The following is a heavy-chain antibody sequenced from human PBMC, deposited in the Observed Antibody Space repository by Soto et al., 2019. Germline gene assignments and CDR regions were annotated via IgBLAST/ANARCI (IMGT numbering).Heavy chain of an antibody. CDR3: TTGIYYDILTGYHNVAY. V-gene: IGHV3-15*01. D-gene: IGHD3-9*01. Sequence: GGSLRLSCVASGFNLSHPWMTWVRQAAGKGLEWVGRIKSKTDGGTADYAAPVKGRATISRDDSKNTVYLQMNSLKTEDTAVYYCTTGIYYDILTGYHNVAYWGQGALVTVS. CDR2: IKSKTDGGTA. J-gene: IGHJ4*02. CDR1: GFNLSHPW.